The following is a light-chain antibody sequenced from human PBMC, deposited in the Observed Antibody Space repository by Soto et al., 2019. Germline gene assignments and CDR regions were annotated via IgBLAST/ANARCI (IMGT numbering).Light chain of an antibody. Sequence: QSALTKPASVNGAPGQSITISCTGTSSDVGSYNLVSWYQQHPGKAPKLMIYEGSKRPSGVSNRFSGSKSGNTASLTISGLQAEDEADYYCCSYAGSSTPYVFGTGTKVTVL. V-gene: IGLV2-23*01. CDR3: CSYAGSSTPYV. CDR1: SSDVGSYNL. J-gene: IGLJ1*01. CDR2: EGS.